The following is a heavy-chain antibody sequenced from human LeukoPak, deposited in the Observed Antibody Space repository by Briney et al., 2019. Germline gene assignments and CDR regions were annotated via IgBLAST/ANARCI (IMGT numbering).Heavy chain of an antibody. CDR2: ISGDGSVT. Sequence: GGSLRLSCTGSGFTLRNYWMHWVRQVSGKRLVWVSRISGDGSVTNYADSVQGRFTISRDNAENILYLQINNLRSEDTAVYYRARYSSSSGGASYYLDYWGHGTLVTVSS. D-gene: IGHD6-6*01. CDR3: ARYSSSSGGASYYLDY. CDR1: GFTLRNYW. V-gene: IGHV3-74*01. J-gene: IGHJ4*01.